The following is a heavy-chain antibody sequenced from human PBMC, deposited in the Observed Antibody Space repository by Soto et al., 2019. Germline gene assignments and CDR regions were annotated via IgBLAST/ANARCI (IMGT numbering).Heavy chain of an antibody. CDR3: ALGPPTTYYDISPGLTSRLWWFDP. CDR2: INHSGST. J-gene: IGHJ5*02. CDR1: GGSFSGYY. V-gene: IGHV4-34*01. D-gene: IGHD3-9*01. Sequence: QVQLQQWGAGLLKPSETLSLTCAVYGGSFSGYYWSWIRQPPGKGLEWIGEINHSGSTNYNPSLKSRCTLSLYTSKNQFSPKRSSVTAADPPVYYCALGPPTTYYDISPGLTSRLWWFDPWGQGTLVTVSS.